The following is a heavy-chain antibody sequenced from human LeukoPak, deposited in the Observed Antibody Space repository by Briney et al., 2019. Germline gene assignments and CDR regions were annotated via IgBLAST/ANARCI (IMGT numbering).Heavy chain of an antibody. J-gene: IGHJ4*02. CDR1: GYSFTSYY. V-gene: IGHV1-46*01. CDR2: INPSGGST. CDR3: AREGIAAAGTFDY. Sequence: ASVKVSCKASGYSFTSYYMHWVRQAPGQGLEWMGIINPSGGSTSYAQKFQGRVTMTRDMSTSTVYMELSSLRSDDTAVYYCAREGIAAAGTFDYWGQGTLVTVSS. D-gene: IGHD6-13*01.